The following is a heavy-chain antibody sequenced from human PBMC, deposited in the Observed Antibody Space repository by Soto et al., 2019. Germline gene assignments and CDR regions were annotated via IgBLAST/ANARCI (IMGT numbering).Heavy chain of an antibody. J-gene: IGHJ3*01. CDR1: GYTFTGYY. CDR2: INPKTGGA. Sequence: QVHLVQSGAEVKKPGASVKVSCKASGYTFTGYYIHWVRQAPGQGLEWMGWINPKTGGANIEQKFQGWVTMTRDTSISTTYMELSNLRSNDTAVYYCARDYYDGSASYGIEFWGQGTMVTVAS. D-gene: IGHD3-16*01. V-gene: IGHV1-2*04. CDR3: ARDYYDGSASYGIEF.